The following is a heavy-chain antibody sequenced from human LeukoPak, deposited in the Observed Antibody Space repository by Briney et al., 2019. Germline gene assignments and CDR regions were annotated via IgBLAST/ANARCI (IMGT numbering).Heavy chain of an antibody. CDR1: GDSVSSVSYY. CDR3: AKARVTMIRGERVLDY. Sequence: SETLSLTCTVSGDSVSSVSYYWSWIRQPPGKGLEWIGYIYYSGSTNYNLSFKSRVTMSIDTSKNQLSLKLSSVTAADTAVYYCAKARVTMIRGERVLDYWGQGTLVTVSS. V-gene: IGHV4-61*01. CDR2: IYYSGST. D-gene: IGHD3-10*01. J-gene: IGHJ4*02.